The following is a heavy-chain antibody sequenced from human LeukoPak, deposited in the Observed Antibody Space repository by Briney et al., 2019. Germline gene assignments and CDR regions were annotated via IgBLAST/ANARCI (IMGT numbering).Heavy chain of an antibody. V-gene: IGHV3-30*04. CDR1: GFTFSSYA. Sequence: GRALRLSCVASGFTFSSYAMHWVRQAPGKGLEGVAVISYDGSNKYYADSVKGRFTISRDNSKNTLYLQMNSLRAEDTAVYYCARARLGELSYSDYGGQGPLVTVTS. CDR3: ARARLGELSYSDY. D-gene: IGHD3-16*02. CDR2: ISYDGSNK. J-gene: IGHJ4*02.